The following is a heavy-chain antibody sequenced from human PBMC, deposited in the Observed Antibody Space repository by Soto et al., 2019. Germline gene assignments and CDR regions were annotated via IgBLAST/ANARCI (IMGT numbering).Heavy chain of an antibody. J-gene: IGHJ6*03. CDR3: AIELYCSSTSCLYYYYYYYMDV. CDR2: ISYDGSNK. V-gene: IGHV3-30*03. CDR1: GFTFSSYG. D-gene: IGHD2-2*01. Sequence: QVQLVESGGGVVQPGRSLRLSCAASGFTFSSYGMHWVRQAPGKGLEWVAVISYDGSNKYYADSVKGRFTISRDNSKNTLYLQMNSVRAEDTAVYYCAIELYCSSTSCLYYYYYYYMDVWGKGTTVTVSS.